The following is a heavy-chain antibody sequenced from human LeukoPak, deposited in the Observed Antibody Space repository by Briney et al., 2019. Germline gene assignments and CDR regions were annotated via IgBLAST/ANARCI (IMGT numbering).Heavy chain of an antibody. V-gene: IGHV3-30*18. D-gene: IGHD4-17*01. CDR3: AKAYGVGPYYYYYMDV. CDR1: GFTFSSYG. Sequence: PGGSLRLSCAASGFTFSSYGMHWVRQAPGKGLEWVAVISYDGSNKYYADSVKGRFTISRDNSKNTLYLQMNSLRAEDTAVYYCAKAYGVGPYYYYYMDVWGKGTTVTVSS. J-gene: IGHJ6*03. CDR2: ISYDGSNK.